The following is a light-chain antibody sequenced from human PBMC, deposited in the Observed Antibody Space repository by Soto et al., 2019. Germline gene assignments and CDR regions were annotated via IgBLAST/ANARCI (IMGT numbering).Light chain of an antibody. J-gene: IGKJ5*01. CDR2: GAS. V-gene: IGKV3-20*01. CDR3: QHYVSPPIT. CDR1: QTLSSRH. Sequence: VVTQSPCTLSLSPGERATLSCRASQTLSSRHLAWYQQKPGQAPRLLVYGASSRATGISDRFSGSGSGTDFTLTISRLEPEDFAVYYCQHYVSPPITFGQGTRLEVK.